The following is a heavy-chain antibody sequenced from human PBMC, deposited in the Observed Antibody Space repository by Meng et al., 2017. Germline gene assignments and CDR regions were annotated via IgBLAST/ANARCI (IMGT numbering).Heavy chain of an antibody. J-gene: IGHJ6*02. CDR2: INHSGST. Sequence: ESLKISCAVYGGSFSGYYWSWIRQPPGKGLEWIGEINHSGSTNYNPSLKSRVTISVDTSKNQFSLKLSSVTAADTAVYYCARAGYSSGWVNYYYYYGMDVWGQGTTVTVSS. V-gene: IGHV4-34*01. CDR1: GGSFSGYY. CDR3: ARAGYSSGWVNYYYYYGMDV. D-gene: IGHD6-19*01.